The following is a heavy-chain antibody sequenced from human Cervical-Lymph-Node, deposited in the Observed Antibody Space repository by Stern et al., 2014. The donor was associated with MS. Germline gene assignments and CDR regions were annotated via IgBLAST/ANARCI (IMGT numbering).Heavy chain of an antibody. V-gene: IGHV3-15*01. Sequence: EMQLVESGGDLVKPGGSLRLSCAASGFTFSDAWMNWIRRAPGKGLEWVGRVTCRTDGGTTEYAASVKGRFMISRDDSTNMLFLQMSSLQTEDTAVYYCTTVCCGGACDIWGQGTMVTVSS. CDR2: VTCRTDGGTT. J-gene: IGHJ3*02. D-gene: IGHD2-21*02. CDR1: GFTFSDAW. CDR3: TTVCCGGACDI.